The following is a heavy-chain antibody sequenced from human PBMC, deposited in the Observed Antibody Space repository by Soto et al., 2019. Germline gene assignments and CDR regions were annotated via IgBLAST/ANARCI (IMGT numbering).Heavy chain of an antibody. D-gene: IGHD2-15*01. CDR2: IYYSGIT. J-gene: IGHJ6*02. CDR1: SGSISSDDYY. CDR3: ARESRDLGYCSGGVCYYDGMDV. Sequence: QVQLQESGPGLVKPSQTLSLTCTVSSGSISSDDYYWTWIRQPPGKGLEWIGYIYYSGITFYTPSLKRRVAISIDTSKSQCSLKVTSVTAADTAVYYCARESRDLGYCSGGVCYYDGMDVWGRGTTVTVSS. V-gene: IGHV4-30-4*01.